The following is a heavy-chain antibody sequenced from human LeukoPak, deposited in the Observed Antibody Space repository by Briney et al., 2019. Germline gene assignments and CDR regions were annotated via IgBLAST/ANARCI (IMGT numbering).Heavy chain of an antibody. CDR2: INHSGIT. V-gene: IGHV4-34*01. Sequence: SETLSLTCAVYGGSFSGYYWSWICQPPGKGLEWIGEINHSGITNYNPSLKSRVTISVDTSKNQFSLKLSSVTAADTAVYYCARGLVSCWFDPWGQGTLVTVSS. CDR1: GGSFSGYY. J-gene: IGHJ5*02. CDR3: ARGLVSCWFDP.